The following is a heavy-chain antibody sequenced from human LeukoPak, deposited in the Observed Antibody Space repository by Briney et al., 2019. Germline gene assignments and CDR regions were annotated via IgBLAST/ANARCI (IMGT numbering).Heavy chain of an antibody. CDR1: GFTFSRNW. CDR2: IKHDGSEK. CDR3: AKDLEYSSSFFDY. V-gene: IGHV3-7*01. J-gene: IGHJ4*02. D-gene: IGHD6-6*01. Sequence: GGSLRLSCAASGFTFSRNWMTWVRQAPGKGLEWVANIKHDGSEKYYVDSVKGRFTVSRDNAKSSLYLQMNSLRAEDTAVYYCAKDLEYSSSFFDYWGQGTLVTVSS.